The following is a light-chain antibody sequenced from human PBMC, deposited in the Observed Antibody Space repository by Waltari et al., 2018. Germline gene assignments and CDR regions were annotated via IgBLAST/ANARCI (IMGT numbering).Light chain of an antibody. CDR2: DVN. CDR3: NSYTGSNTVV. Sequence: QSALTQPASVSGYPGQAITISCTGSSLAVETYDFVSWYQRHPGKVPKLIIYDVNIRPSGVPDRFSGSKSGNTASLTISGLQAEDEAIYYCNSYTGSNTVVFGGGTKLTVL. J-gene: IGLJ2*01. CDR1: SLAVETYDF. V-gene: IGLV2-14*03.